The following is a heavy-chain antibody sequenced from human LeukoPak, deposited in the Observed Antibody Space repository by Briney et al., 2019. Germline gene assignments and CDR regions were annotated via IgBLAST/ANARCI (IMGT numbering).Heavy chain of an antibody. CDR3: ARGFSSSWYSWFDP. CDR1: GGSVSSSSYY. CDR2: VYYSGST. V-gene: IGHV4-61*01. D-gene: IGHD6-13*01. J-gene: IGHJ5*02. Sequence: SETLSLTCTVSGGSVSSSSYYWSWIRQPPGKGLEWIGYVYYSGSTNYNPSLKSRVTISVDTSKNQFSLKLSSVTAADTAVYYCARGFSSSWYSWFDPWGQGTLVTVSS.